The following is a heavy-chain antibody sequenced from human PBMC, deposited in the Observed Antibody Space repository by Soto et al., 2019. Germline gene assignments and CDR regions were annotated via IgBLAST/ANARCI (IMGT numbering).Heavy chain of an antibody. CDR1: GGSISSSSYY. D-gene: IGHD3-10*01. CDR2: IYYSGST. CDR3: ATLWFGEGNY. V-gene: IGHV4-39*01. Sequence: QLQLQESGPGLVKPSETLSLTCTVSGGSISSSSYYWGWIRQPPGKGLEWIGSIYYSGSTYYNPSLQRRVTTPVDTSKNQFSLKLSSVTAADTAVYYCATLWFGEGNYWGQGTLVPVSS. J-gene: IGHJ4*02.